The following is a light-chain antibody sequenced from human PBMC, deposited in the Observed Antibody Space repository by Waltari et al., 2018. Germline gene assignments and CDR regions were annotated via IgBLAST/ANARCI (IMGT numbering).Light chain of an antibody. Sequence: SSGLTPDPAVSVALGQTIRITCRGDSLRTSYASWYQVKTGQAPVLVMFGKEKRPSGVPDRISGERSETTSSLIITGAQAEDEADYYCSSRNGRASQVVFAGGTKVTVL. CDR3: SSRNGRASQVV. V-gene: IGLV3-19*01. J-gene: IGLJ2*01. CDR1: SLRTSY. CDR2: GKE.